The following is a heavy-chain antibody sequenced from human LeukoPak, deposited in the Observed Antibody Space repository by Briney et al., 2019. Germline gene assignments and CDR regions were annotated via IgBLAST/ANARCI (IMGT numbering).Heavy chain of an antibody. CDR3: ARDSVVRVERADY. Sequence: GGSLRLSCAASGFTFSSYWMSWVRQAPGKGLEWVSYISSSSSTIYYADSVKGRFTISRDNAKNSLYLQMNSLRAEDTAVYYCARDSVVRVERADYWGQGTLVTVSS. CDR1: GFTFSSYW. V-gene: IGHV3-48*04. D-gene: IGHD3-3*01. J-gene: IGHJ4*02. CDR2: ISSSSSTI.